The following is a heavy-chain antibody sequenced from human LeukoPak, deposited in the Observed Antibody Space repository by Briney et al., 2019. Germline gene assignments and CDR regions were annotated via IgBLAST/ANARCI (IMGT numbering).Heavy chain of an antibody. CDR1: GFTFSNYW. D-gene: IGHD2-2*01. CDR2: IKQDGSEL. CDR3: TRTAWRSRPFAY. Sequence: GGSLRLSCAASGFTFSNYWISWVRQAPGEGLEWVANIKQDGSELWYVDSVKGRFTIARDNAKNSVNLQMNSLRAEDTAVYYCTRTAWRSRPFAYWGQGTLATVSS. J-gene: IGHJ4*02. V-gene: IGHV3-7*01.